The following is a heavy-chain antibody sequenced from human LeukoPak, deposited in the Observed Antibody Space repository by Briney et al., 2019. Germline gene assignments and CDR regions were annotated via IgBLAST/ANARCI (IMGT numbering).Heavy chain of an antibody. J-gene: IGHJ4*02. CDR2: ISGSSKPI. D-gene: IGHD3-3*01. V-gene: IGHV3-48*03. CDR3: ARVRGLEWLLKHLDS. Sequence: PWGSLRLSCTASGFTFSTYEMNWVRQAPGKGLEWVSYISGSSKPIYYADSVKGRFTISRDNAKNSLYLQMNSLRAEDTAIYYCARVRGLEWLLKHLDSWGQGTLVTVSS. CDR1: GFTFSTYE.